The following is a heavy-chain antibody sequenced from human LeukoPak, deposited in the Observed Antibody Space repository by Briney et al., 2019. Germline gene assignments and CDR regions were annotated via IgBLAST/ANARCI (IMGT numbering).Heavy chain of an antibody. CDR2: IYYSGST. CDR1: GGSISSYY. J-gene: IGHJ4*02. D-gene: IGHD6-19*01. CDR3: ARQKQWFEFDY. V-gene: IGHV4-59*08. Sequence: SETLSLTCTVSGGSISSYYWSWIRQPPGKGLERIAYIYYSGSTNYNPSLKSRVTISVDTSKNQFSLKLSSVTAADTAVYYCARQKQWFEFDYWGQGTLVTVSS.